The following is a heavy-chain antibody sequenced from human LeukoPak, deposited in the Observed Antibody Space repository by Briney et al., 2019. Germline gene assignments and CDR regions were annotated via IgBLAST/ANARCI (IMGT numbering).Heavy chain of an antibody. J-gene: IGHJ6*03. V-gene: IGHV3-33*01. D-gene: IGHD1-14*01. CDR3: ARDHRPEIQYYYMDV. CDR2: LLYDGNTK. CDR1: GFSLSNYG. Sequence: GGSLRLSCAASGFSLSNYGMHWVRQAPGKGLEWVAALLYDGNTKHYADSVKGRFTISRDISKHTFYLQMNSLTAEDTAVYYCARDHRPEIQYYYMDVWGKGTTVAVSS.